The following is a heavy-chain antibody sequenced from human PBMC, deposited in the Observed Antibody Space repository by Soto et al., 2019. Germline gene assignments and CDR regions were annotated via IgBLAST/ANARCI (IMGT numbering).Heavy chain of an antibody. CDR2: ISYDGSNK. D-gene: IGHD3-16*01. CDR1: GLTFSSYA. Sequence: LRLSCAASGLTFSSYAMHWVRQAPGKGLEWVAVISYDGSNKYYADSVKGRFTISRDNSKNTVYLQMNNLRPEDTAIYSCARGGPDVWGTCAHYYGLDVWGPGTTVTVSS. J-gene: IGHJ6*02. CDR3: ARGGPDVWGTCAHYYGLDV. V-gene: IGHV3-30-3*01.